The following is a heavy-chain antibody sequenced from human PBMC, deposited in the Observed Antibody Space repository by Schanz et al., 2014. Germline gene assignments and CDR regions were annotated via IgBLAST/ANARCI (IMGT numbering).Heavy chain of an antibody. D-gene: IGHD1-1*01. CDR1: GFTVSSNY. CDR3: ARDRWDWNNAFDI. Sequence: EVQLVESGGGLIQPGGSLRLSCAASGFTVSSNYMSWVRQAPGKGLEWVSVIYSGGSTSYADSVKGRFTISRDNSKNKMYLQMNRLTAEDKAVYYCARDRWDWNNAFDIWGQGTMVTVSS. V-gene: IGHV3-53*01. CDR2: IYSGGST. J-gene: IGHJ3*02.